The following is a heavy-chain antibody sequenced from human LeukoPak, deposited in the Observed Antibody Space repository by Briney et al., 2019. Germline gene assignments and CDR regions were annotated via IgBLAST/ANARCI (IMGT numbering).Heavy chain of an antibody. CDR3: ARVPAAIRIPNWFDP. J-gene: IGHJ5*02. CDR1: GFTFTSYW. Sequence: GGSLRLSCAASGFTFTSYWMSWVRQAPGKGLEWVANIKQDGSEKYYVDSVNGRFTISRDNAEKSLYLQMNSLRAEDTAVYYCARVPAAIRIPNWFDPWGQGTLVTVSS. D-gene: IGHD2-2*02. CDR2: IKQDGSEK. V-gene: IGHV3-7*01.